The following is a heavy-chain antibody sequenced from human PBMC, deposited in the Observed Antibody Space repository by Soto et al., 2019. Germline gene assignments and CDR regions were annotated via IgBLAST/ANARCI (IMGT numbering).Heavy chain of an antibody. J-gene: IGHJ5*02. V-gene: IGHV3-9*01. CDR1: GFTFDDYA. CDR3: AKDAEYTPNNWFDP. Sequence: VQLVESGGGLVQPGRSLRLSCAASGFTFDDYAMHWVRQAPGKGLEWVSGISWNSGSIGYADSVKGRFTISRDNAKNSLYLQMNSLRAEDTALYYCAKDAEYTPNNWFDPWGQGTLVTVSS. D-gene: IGHD1-1*01. CDR2: ISWNSGSI.